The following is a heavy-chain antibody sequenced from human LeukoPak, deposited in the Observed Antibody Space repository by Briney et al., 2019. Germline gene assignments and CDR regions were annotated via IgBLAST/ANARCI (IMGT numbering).Heavy chain of an antibody. Sequence: GGSLRLSCAASVFPFSSYRMRWVRQAPGKGLVWVSRISSDGTSTTYADSVKGRFTVSRDNAKNTVFLQMNSLRAADAAVYYFGIDRTDPGWIDPWGQGTLVTVSS. J-gene: IGHJ5*02. CDR3: GIDRTDPGWIDP. CDR2: ISSDGTST. V-gene: IGHV3-74*01. CDR1: VFPFSSYR. D-gene: IGHD3/OR15-3a*01.